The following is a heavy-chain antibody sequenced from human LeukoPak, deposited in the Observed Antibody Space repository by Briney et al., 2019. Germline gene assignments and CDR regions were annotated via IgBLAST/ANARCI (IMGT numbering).Heavy chain of an antibody. CDR2: IRYDGSNK. V-gene: IGHV3-30*02. CDR3: AKIRGGSYYPPPPPNY. D-gene: IGHD1-26*01. J-gene: IGHJ4*02. Sequence: GGSLRLSCAASGFTFSSYGMHWVRQAPGKGLEWVAFIRYDGSNKYYADSVKGRFTISRDNSKNTLYLQMNSLRAEDTAVYYCAKIRGGSYYPPPPPNYWGQGTLVTVSS. CDR1: GFTFSSYG.